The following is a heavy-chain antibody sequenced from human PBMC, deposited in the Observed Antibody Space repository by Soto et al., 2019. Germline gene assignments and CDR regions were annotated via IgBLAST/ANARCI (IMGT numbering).Heavy chain of an antibody. CDR1: GDSTTKSY. CDR2: IYASGSA. V-gene: IGHV4-4*07. D-gene: IGHD5-18*01. CDR3: ARDVTAVAFDH. Sequence: ETLSLTCTVSGDSTTKSYWNWIRQPAGQGLEWMGRIYASGSATYNPSLKGRLTMSLDTSKSQFSLDLSSVTAADTAVYYCARDVTAVAFDHWGQGILVTVSS. J-gene: IGHJ4*02.